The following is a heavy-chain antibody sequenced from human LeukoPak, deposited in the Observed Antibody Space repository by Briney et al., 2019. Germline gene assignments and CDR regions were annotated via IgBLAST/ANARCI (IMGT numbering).Heavy chain of an antibody. CDR2: IKPDGSEG. V-gene: IGHV3-7*04. J-gene: IGHJ4*02. D-gene: IGHD3-16*01. Sequence: GGSLRLSCAASGFTFSSYIMNWVRQAPGKGLEWVATIKPDGSEGSYVDSVKGRFTISRDNAKNSLFLQMISLRAEDTAVYYCARDRAYKSFDYWGQGALVTVSS. CDR1: GFTFSSYI. CDR3: ARDRAYKSFDY.